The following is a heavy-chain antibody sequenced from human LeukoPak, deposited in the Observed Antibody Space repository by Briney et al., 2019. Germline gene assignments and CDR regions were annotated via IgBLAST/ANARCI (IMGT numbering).Heavy chain of an antibody. V-gene: IGHV4-59*01. CDR2: IYDSGIT. J-gene: IGHJ5*02. D-gene: IGHD1-14*01. CDR1: GGSISSYY. Sequence: SETLSLTCTVSGGSISSYYWSWIRQPPGKGLEWIGHIYDSGITNYNPSLKSRVTISVDTSKNQISLKVRSVTAADTAVYYCARTTEDCPWGQGTLVTVSS. CDR3: ARTTEDCP.